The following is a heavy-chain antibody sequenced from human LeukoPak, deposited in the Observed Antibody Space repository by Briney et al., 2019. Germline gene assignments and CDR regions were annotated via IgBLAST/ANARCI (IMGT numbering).Heavy chain of an antibody. Sequence: PSETLSLTCIVSGGSISSSSYYWGWIRQPPGRGMEWLGRIFHSGSTYYNPSLKSRVTISVDTSKSQLPLKLRSVTAADTAVYYWARENAAFGYFDLWGRATLVTVSS. CDR1: GGSISSSSYY. CDR2: IFHSGST. J-gene: IGHJ2*01. V-gene: IGHV4-39*06. D-gene: IGHD3-3*01. CDR3: ARENAAFGYFDL.